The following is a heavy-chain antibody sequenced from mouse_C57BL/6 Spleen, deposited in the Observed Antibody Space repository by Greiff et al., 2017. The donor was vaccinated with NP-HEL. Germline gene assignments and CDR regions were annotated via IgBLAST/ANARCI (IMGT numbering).Heavy chain of an antibody. CDR3: ARSYYSNWGNFDY. CDR1: GYTFTSYW. Sequence: QVQLQQPGAELVKPGASVKMSCKASGYTFTSYWITWVKQRPGQGLEWIGDIYPGSGSTNYNEKFKSKATLTVDTSSSTAYMQLSSLTSEDSAVYYCARSYYSNWGNFDYWGQGTTLTVSS. V-gene: IGHV1-55*01. J-gene: IGHJ2*01. D-gene: IGHD2-5*01. CDR2: IYPGSGST.